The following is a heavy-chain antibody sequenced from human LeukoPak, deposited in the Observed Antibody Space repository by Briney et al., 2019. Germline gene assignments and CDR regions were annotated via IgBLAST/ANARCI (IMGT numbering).Heavy chain of an antibody. CDR1: GVSISSYY. J-gene: IGHJ4*02. D-gene: IGHD5-12*01. CDR2: IHTSGST. Sequence: SETLSLTCTVSGVSISSYYWSWIRQPAGKGLEWIGRIHTSGSTNYNPSLKSRVTMSVGTSKNQFSLNLRSVTAADTAVYYCARAAQYSGYEASGFLYYFDFWGQGTLVTVSS. CDR3: ARAAQYSGYEASGFLYYFDF. V-gene: IGHV4-4*07.